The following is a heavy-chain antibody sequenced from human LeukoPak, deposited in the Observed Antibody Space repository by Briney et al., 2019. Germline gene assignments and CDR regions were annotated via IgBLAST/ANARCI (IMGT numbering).Heavy chain of an antibody. CDR3: ARGADTSAYYYYFDY. D-gene: IGHD3-22*01. CDR2: VYYSGSS. J-gene: IGHJ4*02. V-gene: IGHV4-59*01. CDR1: GGSISYYH. Sequence: PSETLSLTCTVSGGSISYYHWTWVRQPPGKGLEWIGYVYYSGSSSYNPSLKSRVTMSVDTSKNQFSPRLSSVTAADTAVYFCARGADTSAYYYYFDYWGQGILVAVSS.